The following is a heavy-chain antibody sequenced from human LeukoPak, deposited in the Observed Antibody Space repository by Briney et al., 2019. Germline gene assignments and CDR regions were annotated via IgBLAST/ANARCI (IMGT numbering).Heavy chain of an antibody. J-gene: IGHJ4*02. V-gene: IGHV3-53*01. D-gene: IGHD2-15*01. Sequence: GGSLRLSCAASGFTVSSSYMYWVRQAPGKGLEWVSFFYRGDSTYYAESVRGRFTISRDNSKNTLYLLMNSLTPEDAAVYYCAREVVSSPSYFDSWGQGTLVTVSS. CDR2: FYRGDST. CDR1: GFTVSSSY. CDR3: AREVVSSPSYFDS.